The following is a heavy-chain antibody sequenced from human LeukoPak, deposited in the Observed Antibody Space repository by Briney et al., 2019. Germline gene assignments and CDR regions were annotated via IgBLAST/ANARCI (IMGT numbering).Heavy chain of an antibody. CDR2: MNPNSGNT. J-gene: IGHJ6*03. CDR3: ARVGYSYGLGYYMDV. Sequence: GASVKVSCKPSGYTFTSYDINWVRQATGQGLEWMGWMNPNSGNTGYAQKIQGRGTITRNTSISTAYMELSSLRSEDTAVYYCARVGYSYGLGYYMDVWGKGTTVTVSS. V-gene: IGHV1-8*03. CDR1: GYTFTSYD. D-gene: IGHD5-18*01.